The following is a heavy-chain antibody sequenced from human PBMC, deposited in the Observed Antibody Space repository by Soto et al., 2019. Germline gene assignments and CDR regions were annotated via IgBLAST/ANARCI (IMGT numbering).Heavy chain of an antibody. V-gene: IGHV3-9*01. Sequence: EVQLVESGGGLVQPGRSLRLSCAASGFTFDDYAMHWVRQLPGKGLEWLSGISWNSGTIAYAGSVKGRFTISRDNAKRSLYLQMNSLRVEETALYYCAKDIGGAVASTFDDWGQGTLVTVSS. CDR3: AKDIGGAVASTFDD. J-gene: IGHJ4*02. CDR2: ISWNSGTI. CDR1: GFTFDDYA. D-gene: IGHD6-19*01.